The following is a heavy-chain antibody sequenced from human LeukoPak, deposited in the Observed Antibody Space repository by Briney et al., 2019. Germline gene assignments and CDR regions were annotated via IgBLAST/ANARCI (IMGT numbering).Heavy chain of an antibody. CDR1: GYTFTSYD. CDR3: ATSIIGFGELLYYFDY. J-gene: IGHJ4*02. D-gene: IGHD3-10*01. V-gene: IGHV1-8*01. CDR2: MNPNSGNT. Sequence: ASVKVSCKASGYTFTSYDINWVRQATGQGLEWMGWMNPNSGNTGYAQKFQGRVTMTRNTSISTAYMELSSLRSEDTAVYYCATSIIGFGELLYYFDYWGQGTLVTVSS.